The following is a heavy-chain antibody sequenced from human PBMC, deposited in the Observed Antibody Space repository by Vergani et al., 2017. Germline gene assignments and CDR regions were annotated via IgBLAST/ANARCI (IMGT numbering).Heavy chain of an antibody. CDR1: GFTFSDYY. CDR2: INHSGST. Sequence: VQLVESGGGLVKPGGSLRLSCAASGFTFSDYYMSWIRQAPGKGLEWIGEINHSGSTNYNPSLKSRVTISVDTSKNQFSLKLSSVTAADTAVYYCARAGGRSSYIRAATPSNWFDPWGQGTLVTVSS. V-gene: IGHV4-34*01. D-gene: IGHD2-15*01. CDR3: ARAGGRSSYIRAATPSNWFDP. J-gene: IGHJ5*02.